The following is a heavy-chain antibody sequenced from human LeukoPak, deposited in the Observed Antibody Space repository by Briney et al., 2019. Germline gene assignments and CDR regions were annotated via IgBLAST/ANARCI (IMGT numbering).Heavy chain of an antibody. J-gene: IGHJ3*02. V-gene: IGHV4-30-2*01. Sequence: SETLSLTCTVSGGSISSGGYSWSWIRQPPGKGLEWIGYIYHSGSTYYNPSLKSRVTISVDRSKNQFSLKLSSVTAADTAVYYCARGLYGDYRLRDAFDIWGQGTMVTVSS. CDR2: IYHSGST. D-gene: IGHD4-17*01. CDR1: GGSISSGGYS. CDR3: ARGLYGDYRLRDAFDI.